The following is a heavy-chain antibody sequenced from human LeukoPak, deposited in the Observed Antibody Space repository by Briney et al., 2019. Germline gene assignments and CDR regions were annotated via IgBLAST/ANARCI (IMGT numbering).Heavy chain of an antibody. D-gene: IGHD1-14*01. Sequence: GASVKVSCKASGYTFTSYDINWVRQATGQGLEWMGWMNPNSGNTGYAQKFQGRVTMTRNTSISTAYMELSSLRYEDPAVYYCARGVSSLYYYYYMDVWGKGTTITVSS. CDR3: ARGVSSLYYYYYMDV. CDR1: GYTFTSYD. CDR2: MNPNSGNT. V-gene: IGHV1-8*01. J-gene: IGHJ6*03.